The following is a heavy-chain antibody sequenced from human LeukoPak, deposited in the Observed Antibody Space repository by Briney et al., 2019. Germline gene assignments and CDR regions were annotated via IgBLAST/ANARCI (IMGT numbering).Heavy chain of an antibody. CDR1: GYTFTSYD. V-gene: IGHV1-8*01. J-gene: IGHJ4*02. CDR2: MNPNSGNT. D-gene: IGHD6-19*01. Sequence: ASVKVSCKASGYTFTSYDINWVRQATGQGLEWMGWMNPNSGNTGYAQKFQGRVTMTRNTSISTAYIELSSLRSEDTAVYYCARGRYSSGWYDYWGQGTLVTVSS. CDR3: ARGRYSSGWYDY.